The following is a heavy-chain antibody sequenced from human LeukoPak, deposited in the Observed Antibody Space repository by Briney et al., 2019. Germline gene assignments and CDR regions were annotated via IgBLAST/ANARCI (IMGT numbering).Heavy chain of an antibody. D-gene: IGHD3-10*02. J-gene: IGHJ6*03. CDR1: GYTFTGYY. CDR2: INPNSGGT. Sequence: GASVKVSCKASGYTFTGYYMHWVRQAPGQGLEWMGWINPNSGGTNYAQKFQGRVTMTRDTSISTAYMELSRLRSDDTAVYYCARLGSGSYPPYYYYYYMDVWGKGTTVTVSS. CDR3: ARLGSGSYPPYYYYYYMDV. V-gene: IGHV1-2*02.